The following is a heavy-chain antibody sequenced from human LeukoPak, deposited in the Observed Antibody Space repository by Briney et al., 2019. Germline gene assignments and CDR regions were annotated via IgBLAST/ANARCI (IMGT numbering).Heavy chain of an antibody. CDR1: GGSISSGGYY. V-gene: IGHV4-30-2*01. Sequence: PSETLSLTCTVSGGSISSGGYYWSWIRQPPGKGLEWIGYIYHSGSTYYNPSLKSRVTISVDRSKNQFSLKLSSVTAADTAVYYCASNALGYYYYYMDVWGKGTTVTVSS. J-gene: IGHJ6*03. CDR2: IYHSGST. CDR3: ASNALGYYYYYMDV. D-gene: IGHD3-16*01.